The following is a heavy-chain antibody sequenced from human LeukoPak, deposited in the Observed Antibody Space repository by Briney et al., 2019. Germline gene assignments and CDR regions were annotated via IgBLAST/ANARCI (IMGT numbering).Heavy chain of an antibody. V-gene: IGHV4-61*02. CDR3: ASRITLLRAYTFDL. J-gene: IGHJ3*01. D-gene: IGHD3-10*01. CDR1: GDSITSGSYY. Sequence: PSETLSLTCTVSGDSITSGSYYWPWIRQPAGKGLEWIGRVSTGGTTNYNPSLKSRLTISVDTSKNQFSLKLSSVTAADTAVYFCASRITLLRAYTFDLWGQGTMVTVSS. CDR2: VSTGGTT.